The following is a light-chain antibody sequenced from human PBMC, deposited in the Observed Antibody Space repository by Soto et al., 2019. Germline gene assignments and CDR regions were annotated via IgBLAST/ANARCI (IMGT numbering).Light chain of an antibody. Sequence: IPMTQSPSSLSASVGDRVTITCRASQSISSYLNWYQQKPGKAPKLLIYAASTLQSGVPSRFSGSGSGTDFTLTISSLQPEDFATYYCQKYNSVPLTFGGGTKVDIK. CDR1: QSISSY. CDR2: AAS. V-gene: IGKV1-39*01. CDR3: QKYNSVPLT. J-gene: IGKJ4*01.